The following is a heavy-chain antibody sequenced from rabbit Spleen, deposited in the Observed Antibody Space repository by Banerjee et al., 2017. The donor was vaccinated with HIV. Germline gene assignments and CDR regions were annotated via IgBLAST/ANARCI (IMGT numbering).Heavy chain of an antibody. V-gene: IGHV1S40*01. J-gene: IGHJ3*01. Sequence: QSLEESGGDLVKPGASLTLTCTASGFSFSNKAVMCWVRQAPGKGLEWISCIAGSSSGFTYSATWAKGRFTCSKTSSTTVTLQMTSLTVADTATYFCARDTATSFSSYGMDLWGQGTLVTVS. CDR3: ARDTATSFSSYGMDL. CDR1: GFSFSNKAV. D-gene: IGHD1-1*01. CDR2: IAGSSSGFT.